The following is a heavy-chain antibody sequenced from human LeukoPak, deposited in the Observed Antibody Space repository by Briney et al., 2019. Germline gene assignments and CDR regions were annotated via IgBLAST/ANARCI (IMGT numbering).Heavy chain of an antibody. Sequence: SETLSLTCAVYGGSFSGYYWSWIRQPPGKGLEWIGEINHSGSTNYNPSLKSRVTISVDTSKNQFSLKLGSVTAADTAVYYCARASGATDWFDPWGQGTLVTVSS. V-gene: IGHV4-34*01. J-gene: IGHJ5*02. CDR3: ARASGATDWFDP. CDR2: INHSGST. CDR1: GGSFSGYY.